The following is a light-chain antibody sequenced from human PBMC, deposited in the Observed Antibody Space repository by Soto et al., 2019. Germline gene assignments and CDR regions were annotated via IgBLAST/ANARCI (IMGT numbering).Light chain of an antibody. V-gene: IGKV3-20*01. CDR2: VAS. J-gene: IGKJ1*01. Sequence: EIVLTQSPGTLSLSPGERATLSCRASQSVSSSYLACYQQKPGQAPRLLIYVASSRATGIPDRFSGSGSGTDFPLTISRLEPADFAVYYCQQYGSSRTWTFGQGTKVDIK. CDR3: QQYGSSRTWT. CDR1: QSVSSSY.